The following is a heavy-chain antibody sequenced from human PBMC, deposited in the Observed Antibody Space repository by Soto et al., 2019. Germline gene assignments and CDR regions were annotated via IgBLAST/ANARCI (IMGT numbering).Heavy chain of an antibody. V-gene: IGHV4-59*01. CDR3: ARDRELHNWFDP. CDR2: IYYSGST. J-gene: IGHJ5*02. CDR1: GGSISSYY. D-gene: IGHD1-7*01. Sequence: SETLSLTCTVSGGSISSYYWSWIRQPPRKGLEWIGYIYYSGSTNYNPSLKSRVTISVDTSKNQFSLKLSSVTAADTAVYYCARDRELHNWFDPWGQGTLVTVSS.